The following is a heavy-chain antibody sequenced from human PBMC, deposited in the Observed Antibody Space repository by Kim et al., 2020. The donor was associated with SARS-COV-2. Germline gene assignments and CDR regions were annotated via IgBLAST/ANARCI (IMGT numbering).Heavy chain of an antibody. V-gene: IGHV3-21*01. CDR3: ARDNGQLPHY. J-gene: IGHJ4*02. Sequence: YIDYADSVKGRFTISRDNAKNSLYLQMNSLRAEDTAVYYCARDNGQLPHYWGQGTLVTVSS. D-gene: IGHD1-1*01. CDR2: YI.